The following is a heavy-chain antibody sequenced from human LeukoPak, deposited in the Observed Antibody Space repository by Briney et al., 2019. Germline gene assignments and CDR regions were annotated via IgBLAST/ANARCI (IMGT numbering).Heavy chain of an antibody. D-gene: IGHD5-18*01. CDR3: ARRSYSYGPDY. V-gene: IGHV3-53*01. CDR1: GFTFSSYT. Sequence: PGGSLRLSCAAPGFTFSSYTVNWIRQAPGKGLEWVSVIYSGGSTYYADSVKGGFTISRDNSKNTLYLQMNSLRAEDTAVYYCARRSYSYGPDYWGQGTLVTISS. J-gene: IGHJ4*02. CDR2: IYSGGST.